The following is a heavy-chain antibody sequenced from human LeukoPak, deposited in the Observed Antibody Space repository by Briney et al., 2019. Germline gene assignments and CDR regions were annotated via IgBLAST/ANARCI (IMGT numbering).Heavy chain of an antibody. Sequence: SETLSLTCSVSGGSISSYYWSWIRQPPGKGLEWIAYIYYSGSTNYNPSLKSRVTISVDTSKNQFSLRLSSVTAADTAVYYCARGDTTMGYAFDIWGQGTMVTVSS. CDR1: GGSISSYY. CDR2: IYYSGST. J-gene: IGHJ3*02. CDR3: ARGDTTMGYAFDI. V-gene: IGHV4-59*01. D-gene: IGHD5-18*01.